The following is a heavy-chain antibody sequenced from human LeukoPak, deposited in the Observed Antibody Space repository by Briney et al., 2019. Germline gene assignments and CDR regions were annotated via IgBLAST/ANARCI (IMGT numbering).Heavy chain of an antibody. V-gene: IGHV4-4*02. CDR3: ARVFTGIAAAAGGFGYYYGMDV. CDR2: IYHSGST. D-gene: IGHD6-13*01. CDR1: GGSISSSNW. J-gene: IGHJ6*02. Sequence: SGTLSLTCAVSGGSISSSNWWSWVRQPPGKGLEWIGEIYHSGSTNYNPSLKSRVTISVDKSKNQFSLKLSSVTAADTAVYYCARVFTGIAAAAGGFGYYYGMDVWGQGTTVTVSS.